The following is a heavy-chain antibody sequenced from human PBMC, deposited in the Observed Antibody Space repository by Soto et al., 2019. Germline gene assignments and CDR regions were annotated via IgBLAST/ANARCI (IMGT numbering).Heavy chain of an antibody. CDR3: ARDLFDILTGSYYYMDV. D-gene: IGHD3-9*01. CDR2: IYYSGST. J-gene: IGHJ6*03. CDR1: GGSISSYC. V-gene: IGHV4-59*01. Sequence: SETLSLTCTVAGGSISSYCWSWIRQPPGKGLEWIGYIYYSGSTNYNPSLKSRVTISVDTSKNQFSLKLSSVTAADTAVYYCARDLFDILTGSYYYMDVWGKGTTVTVSS.